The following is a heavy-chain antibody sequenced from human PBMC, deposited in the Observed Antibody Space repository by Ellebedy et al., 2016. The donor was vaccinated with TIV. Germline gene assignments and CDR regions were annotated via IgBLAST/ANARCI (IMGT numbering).Heavy chain of an antibody. V-gene: IGHV3-30*01. CDR1: EFTFSRSA. J-gene: IGHJ4*02. Sequence: GESLKISCAASEFTFSRSAMHSVRLAPGKGLEWVSIISYDGNHKYYADSVRGRFTISRDNSKNTLYLQMNSLRAEDTAVYYCVRERGRGYTSSWDFDYWGQGTLVTVSS. D-gene: IGHD6-13*01. CDR3: VRERGRGYTSSWDFDY. CDR2: ISYDGNHK.